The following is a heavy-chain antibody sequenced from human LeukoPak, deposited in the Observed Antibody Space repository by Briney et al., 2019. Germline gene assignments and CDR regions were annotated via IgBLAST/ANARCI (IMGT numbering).Heavy chain of an antibody. V-gene: IGHV4-59*01. CDR3: ARVRAALWFDAFDI. CDR1: GGAICRYN. J-gene: IGHJ3*02. Sequence: PSETLSLTCTVSGGAICRYNWSCIRQPPGKGLEWIGYISYTVSTDYNPSLKSRVTISVDTSKNQFSLKLSSGTAADTAVYYCARVRAALWFDAFDIWGQGTMVTVSS. D-gene: IGHD2-15*01. CDR2: ISYTVST.